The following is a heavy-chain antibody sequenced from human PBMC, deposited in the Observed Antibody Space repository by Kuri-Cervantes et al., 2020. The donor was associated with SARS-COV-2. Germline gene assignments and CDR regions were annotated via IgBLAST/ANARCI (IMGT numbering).Heavy chain of an antibody. CDR2: IIPIFGTA. V-gene: IGHV1-69*13. D-gene: IGHD3-22*01. J-gene: IGHJ6*03. CDR1: GYTFTSYG. Sequence: SVKISCKASGYTFTSYGISWGRQAPGQGLEWMGGIIPIFGTANYAQKFQGRVTITADESTSTAYMELSSLRSEDTAVYYCALGYWGSGYPRNYYYMDVWGKGTTVTVSS. CDR3: ALGYWGSGYPRNYYYMDV.